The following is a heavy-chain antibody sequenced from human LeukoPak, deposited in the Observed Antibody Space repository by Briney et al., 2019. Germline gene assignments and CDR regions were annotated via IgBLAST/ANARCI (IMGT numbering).Heavy chain of an antibody. Sequence: GRSLRLSCAASGFTFDDYAMHWVRQAPGKGLEWVAVTSYDGSNKNYADSVKGRFTISRDNSKNTLYLQMNSLRAEDTAVYYCASSQLPGGYYYMDVWGKGTTVTVSS. J-gene: IGHJ6*03. CDR3: ASSQLPGGYYYMDV. CDR2: TSYDGSNK. V-gene: IGHV3-30-3*01. CDR1: GFTFDDYA. D-gene: IGHD2-2*01.